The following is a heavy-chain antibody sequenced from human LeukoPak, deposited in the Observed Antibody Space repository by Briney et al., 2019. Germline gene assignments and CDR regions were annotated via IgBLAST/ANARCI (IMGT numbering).Heavy chain of an antibody. Sequence: GGSLRLSCAASGFTFSRYIMNWVRQAPGKGLEWVSYISSSSNYIYYADSVKGRFTISRDNAKNSLYLQMNSLRAEDTAVYYCARKDTVTTYMDVWGKGTTVTVSS. V-gene: IGHV3-21*06. D-gene: IGHD5-18*01. J-gene: IGHJ6*03. CDR1: GFTFSRYI. CDR2: ISSSSNYI. CDR3: ARKDTVTTYMDV.